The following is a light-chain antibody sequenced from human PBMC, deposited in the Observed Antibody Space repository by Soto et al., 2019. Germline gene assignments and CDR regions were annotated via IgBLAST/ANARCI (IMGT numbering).Light chain of an antibody. V-gene: IGLV2-8*01. CDR3: SSYAGSNNFV. CDR2: EVS. Sequence: SVLTQPPSASGSPGQSVTISCTGTSSDVGGYNYVSWYQQHPGKAPKLMIYEVSERPSGVPDRFSGSKSSNTASLTVSGLQAEDEADYYCSSYAGSNNFVFGTGTKVTV. J-gene: IGLJ1*01. CDR1: SSDVGGYNY.